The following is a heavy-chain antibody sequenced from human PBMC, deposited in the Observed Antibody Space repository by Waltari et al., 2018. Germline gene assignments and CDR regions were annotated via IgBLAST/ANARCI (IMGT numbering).Heavy chain of an antibody. CDR2: ISHSGVT. CDR1: GGPFTDYS. V-gene: IGHV4-34*01. D-gene: IGHD7-27*01. Sequence: QVQLHQWGAGLLKPSETLSLTCAVSGGPFTDYSWSWIRQPPGKGLEGIGEISHSGVTHYNPSLRSRVTMSVDTIKKQFSLMLTSGTAADTAVYFCARTWGNSPPLGWFDPWGRGTRVTISS. CDR3: ARTWGNSPPLGWFDP. J-gene: IGHJ5*01.